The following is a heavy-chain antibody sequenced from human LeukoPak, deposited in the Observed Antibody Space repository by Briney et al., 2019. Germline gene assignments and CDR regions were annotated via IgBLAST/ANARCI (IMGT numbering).Heavy chain of an antibody. D-gene: IGHD1-1*01. CDR3: ARTNAGTHTPTEFDY. J-gene: IGHJ4*02. Sequence: GGSLRLSCATSGFTFSSYEMNWVRQAPGKGLEWVSFISSGGSAIHYADSVKGRFTISRDNAKNSLYLLMNSLRAEDTAVYYCARTNAGTHTPTEFDYWGQGTLVTVSS. CDR1: GFTFSSYE. V-gene: IGHV3-48*03. CDR2: ISSGGSAI.